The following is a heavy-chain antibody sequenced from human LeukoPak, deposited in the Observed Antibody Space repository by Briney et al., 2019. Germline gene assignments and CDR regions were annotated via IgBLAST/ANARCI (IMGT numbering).Heavy chain of an antibody. J-gene: IGHJ5*01. CDR3: ATVFDF. D-gene: IGHD2-21*02. CDR1: GFTFSNAW. V-gene: IGHV3-74*01. Sequence: GGSLRLSCAASGFTFSNAWMSWVRQVPGKGLEWVSRIDDVGSGTSYADSVKGRFTISRDDAKNTVYLQMNSLRAEDTAVYYCATVFDFWGQGTLVTVSS. CDR2: IDDVGSGT.